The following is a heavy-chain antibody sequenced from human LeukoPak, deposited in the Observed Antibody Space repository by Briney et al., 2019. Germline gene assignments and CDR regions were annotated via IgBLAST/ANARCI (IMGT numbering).Heavy chain of an antibody. Sequence: GGSLRLSCAASGFTFNSYSMHWVRQAPGKGLEWVALICSSGSTIYYADSVRGRFTISRDNAKNSLYLQMNSLRAEDTAVYYCAREGSTWESSGAGSDYNFDYWGQGTLVTVSS. J-gene: IGHJ4*02. CDR2: ICSSGSTI. CDR3: AREGSTWESSGAGSDYNFDY. D-gene: IGHD3-10*01. V-gene: IGHV3-48*01. CDR1: GFTFNSYS.